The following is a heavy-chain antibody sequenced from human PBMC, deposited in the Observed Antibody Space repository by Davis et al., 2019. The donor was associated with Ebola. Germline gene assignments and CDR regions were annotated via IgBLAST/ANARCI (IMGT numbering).Heavy chain of an antibody. Sequence: PGGSLRLSCEASGFTFSRYAIHWVRQAPGKGLEWVAAISGRGDGTYYAASVRGRFTISRDFSKTTVILEMHSLRADDTAVYWCARDRTGDIQDATDVMDNWGQGTLVTVSS. V-gene: IGHV3-23*01. CDR1: GFTFSRYA. CDR2: ISGRGDGT. D-gene: IGHD1-26*01. CDR3: ARDRTGDIQDATDVMDN. J-gene: IGHJ4*02.